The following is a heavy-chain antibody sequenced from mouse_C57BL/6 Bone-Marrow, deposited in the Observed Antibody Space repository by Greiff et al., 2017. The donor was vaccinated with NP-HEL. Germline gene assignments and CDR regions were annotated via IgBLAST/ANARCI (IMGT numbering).Heavy chain of an antibody. J-gene: IGHJ1*03. CDR2: ISSGGDYI. Sequence: EVQVVESGEGLVKPGGSLKLSCAASGFTFSSYAMSWVRQTPEKRLEWVAYISSGGDYIYYADTVKGRFTISRDNARNTLYLQMSSLKSEDTAMYYCTRDRHYYGSRYVDVWGTGTTVTVSS. V-gene: IGHV5-9-1*02. D-gene: IGHD1-1*01. CDR3: TRDRHYYGSRYVDV. CDR1: GFTFSSYA.